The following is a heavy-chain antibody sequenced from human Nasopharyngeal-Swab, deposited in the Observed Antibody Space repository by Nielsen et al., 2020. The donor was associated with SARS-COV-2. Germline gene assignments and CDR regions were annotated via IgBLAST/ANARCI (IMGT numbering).Heavy chain of an antibody. J-gene: IGHJ4*02. D-gene: IGHD5/OR15-5a*01. CDR2: INPNSGGT. CDR3: ARDRGIYEYYFDY. Sequence: WVRQAPGQGLEWMGRINPNSGGTNYAQKFQGRVTMTRDTSISTAYMELSSLRSEDTAVYYCARDRGIYEYYFDYWGQGTLVTVSS. V-gene: IGHV1-2*06.